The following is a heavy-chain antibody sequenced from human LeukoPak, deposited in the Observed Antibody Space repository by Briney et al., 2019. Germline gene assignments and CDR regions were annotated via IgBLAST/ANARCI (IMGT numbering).Heavy chain of an antibody. V-gene: IGHV4-59*11. D-gene: IGHD3-3*01. CDR3: ARGRFLDAFDI. CDR2: IYYSGST. Sequence: SETLSLTCNVSGGSISGHYWSWIRQPPGKGLEWIGYIYYSGSTKYKPSLKSRVTISVDTSKNQFSLKLSSVTAADTAVYYCARGRFLDAFDIWGQGTMVTVSS. CDR1: GGSISGHY. J-gene: IGHJ3*02.